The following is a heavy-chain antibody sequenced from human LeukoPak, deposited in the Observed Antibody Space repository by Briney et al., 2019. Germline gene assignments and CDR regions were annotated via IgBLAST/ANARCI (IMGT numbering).Heavy chain of an antibody. CDR3: ARSADYGDYAGAFDI. V-gene: IGHV4-59*08. Sequence: PSETLSHTCTVSGGSISSYYWSWIRQPPGKGLEWIGYIYYSGSTNYNPSLKSRVTISVDTSKNQFSLKLSSVTAADTAVYYCARSADYGDYAGAFDIWGQGTMVTVSS. J-gene: IGHJ3*02. D-gene: IGHD4-17*01. CDR2: IYYSGST. CDR1: GGSISSYY.